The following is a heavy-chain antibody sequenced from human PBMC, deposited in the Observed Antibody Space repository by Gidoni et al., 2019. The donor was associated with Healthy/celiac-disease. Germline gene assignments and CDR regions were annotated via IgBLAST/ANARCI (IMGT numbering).Heavy chain of an antibody. CDR2: ISYDGSNK. J-gene: IGHJ6*02. D-gene: IGHD2-2*01. CDR1: GSTFSSYA. CDR3: AREVQTPSTVVQINYYYYGMDV. Sequence: QVQLVESGGGVVQPGRSLRLSCAASGSTFSSYAMHWVRQAPGKGLEWVAVISYDGSNKYYADSVKGRFTISRDNSKNTLYLQMNSLRAEDTAVYYCAREVQTPSTVVQINYYYYGMDVWGQGTTVTVSS. V-gene: IGHV3-30*04.